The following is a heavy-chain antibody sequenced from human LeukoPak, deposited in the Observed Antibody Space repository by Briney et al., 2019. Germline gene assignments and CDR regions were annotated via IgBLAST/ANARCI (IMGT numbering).Heavy chain of an antibody. CDR3: ARSYGDYNWFGP. V-gene: IGHV3-21*01. D-gene: IGHD4-17*01. J-gene: IGHJ5*02. CDR2: ISSSGSFT. Sequence: GGSLRLSCAVSGFTFSSYWMHWVRQAPGKGLVWVSSISSSGSFTYYADSVKGRFFISRDNAKNSLYLQMNSLRADDTAVYYCARSYGDYNWFGPWGQGTLVTVSS. CDR1: GFTFSSYW.